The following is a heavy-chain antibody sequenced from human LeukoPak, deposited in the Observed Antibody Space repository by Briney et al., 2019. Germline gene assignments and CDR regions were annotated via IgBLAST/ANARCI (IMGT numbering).Heavy chain of an antibody. J-gene: IGHJ4*02. CDR3: ARDTTQARYSGYAY. V-gene: IGHV4-39*02. CDR2: IYYSGST. CDR1: GGSISSSSYY. Sequence: SETLSLTCTVSGGSISSSSYYWGWIRQPPGKGLEWIGSIYYSGSTYYNPSLKSRVTISVDTSKNQFSLKLSSVTAADTAVYYCARDTTQARYSGYAYWGQGTLVTVSS. D-gene: IGHD5-12*01.